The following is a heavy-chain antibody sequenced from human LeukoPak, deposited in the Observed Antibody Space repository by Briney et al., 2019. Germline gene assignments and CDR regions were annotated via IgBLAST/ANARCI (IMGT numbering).Heavy chain of an antibody. CDR3: ANSIDFDYGDYYFDY. V-gene: IGHV4-59*08. J-gene: IGHJ4*02. CDR2: IHFSGST. Sequence: PSETLSLTCSVSGGSTTSYYWSWIRQSPGKGLEWIEYIHFSGSTNYNPSLKSRVTISLDMSKNQFSLRLSSVTAADTAVYYCANSIDFDYGDYYFDYWGQGALVTISS. D-gene: IGHD4-17*01. CDR1: GGSTTSYY.